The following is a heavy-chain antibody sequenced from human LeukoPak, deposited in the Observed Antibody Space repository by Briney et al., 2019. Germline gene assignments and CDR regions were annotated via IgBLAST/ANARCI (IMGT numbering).Heavy chain of an antibody. V-gene: IGHV4-30-2*01. J-gene: IGHJ4*02. CDR1: GGSVSSGGYS. CDR3: ARSGSTDFDY. CDR2: IYHSGRA. Sequence: SQTLSLTCAVSGGSVSSGGYSWSWIRQPPGNGLEWIGYIYHSGRASYNPSLKSRVTISLDRSRNHVSLHLTSVTAADTAVYYCARSGSTDFDYWGQGTLVTVSS. D-gene: IGHD5-12*01.